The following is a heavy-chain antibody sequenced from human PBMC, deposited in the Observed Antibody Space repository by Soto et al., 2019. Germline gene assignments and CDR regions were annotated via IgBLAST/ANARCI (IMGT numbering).Heavy chain of an antibody. J-gene: IGHJ4*02. V-gene: IGHV4-31*03. CDR3: ARLVAMVAVVTQLPSYFDK. CDR1: GGSISDGGFY. CDR2: ISYRGIT. Sequence: PSETLSLTCSVSGGSISDGGFYWSWIRQRPGKGLEWIGYISYRGITHYNPSLRSRLGILVDTSKNQFSLRLNSVTAADTAVYYCARLVAMVAVVTQLPSYFDKWGQGTLVTVSS. D-gene: IGHD3-22*01.